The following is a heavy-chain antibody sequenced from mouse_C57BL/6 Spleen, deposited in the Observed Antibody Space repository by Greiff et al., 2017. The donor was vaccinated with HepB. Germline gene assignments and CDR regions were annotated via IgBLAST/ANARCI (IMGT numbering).Heavy chain of an antibody. CDR1: GYTFTSYW. D-gene: IGHD1-1*01. CDR2: IYPSDSET. CDR3: ARHGYYGSTPYAMDY. V-gene: IGHV1-61*01. Sequence: VQLQQPGAELVRPGSSVKLSCKASGYTFTSYWMDWVKQRPGQGLEWIGNIYPSDSETHYNQKFKDKATLTVDKSSSTAYMQLSSLTSEDSAVYYCARHGYYGSTPYAMDYWGQGTSVTVSS. J-gene: IGHJ4*01.